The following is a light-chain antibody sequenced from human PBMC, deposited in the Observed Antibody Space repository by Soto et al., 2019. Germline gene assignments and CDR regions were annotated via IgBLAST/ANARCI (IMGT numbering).Light chain of an antibody. CDR3: QHRHNVLT. J-gene: IGKJ1*01. V-gene: IGKV3-11*01. CDR2: DAS. Sequence: IVLTQSPATLSLSPGERATLSCRASQSVTKYLAWYQQKPGQAPRLLIYDASRRAAGIPARFSGNWSVTDFPLISIILEPQDFVVYCCQHRHNVLTFGQGTKVNI. CDR1: QSVTKY.